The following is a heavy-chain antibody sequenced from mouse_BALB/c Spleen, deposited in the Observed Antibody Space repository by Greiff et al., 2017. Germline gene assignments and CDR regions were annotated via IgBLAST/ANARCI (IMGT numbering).Heavy chain of an antibody. J-gene: IGHJ1*01. CDR1: GYSFTSYW. CDR2: IYPGNSDT. D-gene: IGHD2-14*01. V-gene: IGHV1-5*01. Sequence: VQLQQSGTVLARPGASVKMSCKASGYSFTSYWMHWVKQRPGQGLEWIGAIYPGNSDTSYNQKFKGKAKLTAVTSASTAYMELSSLTNEDSAVYYCTRFLYYRYWYFDVWGAGTTVTVSS. CDR3: TRFLYYRYWYFDV.